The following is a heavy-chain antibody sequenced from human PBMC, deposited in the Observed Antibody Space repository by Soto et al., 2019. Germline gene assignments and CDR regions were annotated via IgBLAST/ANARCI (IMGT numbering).Heavy chain of an antibody. CDR2: INHSGST. J-gene: IGHJ6*02. V-gene: IGHV4-34*01. Sequence: SETLSLTCAVYGGSFSGYYWSWIRQPPGKGLEWIGEINHSGSTNYNPSLKSRVTISVDTSKNQFSLKLSSVTAADTAVYYCAGHGGSGSYYNGPVPRSKAFFYYYYGMDVWGQGTTVTVSS. CDR3: AGHGGSGSYYNGPVPRSKAFFYYYYGMDV. D-gene: IGHD3-10*01. CDR1: GGSFSGYY.